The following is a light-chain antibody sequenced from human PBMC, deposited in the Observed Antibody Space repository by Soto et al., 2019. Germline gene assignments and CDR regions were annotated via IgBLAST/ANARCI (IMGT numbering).Light chain of an antibody. CDR1: QSVSSSY. J-gene: IGKJ2*01. V-gene: IGKV3-20*01. Sequence: LTQSPGTLSLNKGERATLSCRASQSVSSSYLAWYQQKPGQAPRLLISRASTGATGIPDRFSGSGSGTDFTLTINRLEPEDSAVYYCQQHTVSMYTFGQRT. CDR2: RAS. CDR3: QQHTVSMYT.